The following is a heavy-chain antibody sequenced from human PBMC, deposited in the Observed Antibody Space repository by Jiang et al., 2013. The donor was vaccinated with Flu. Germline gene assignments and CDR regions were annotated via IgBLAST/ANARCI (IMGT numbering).Heavy chain of an antibody. V-gene: IGHV3-49*02. J-gene: IGHJ3*02. D-gene: IGHD6-19*01. Sequence: RFTISRDDSKSIAYLQMNSLKTEDTAVYYCTRVISGWYDAFDIWGQGTMVTVSS. CDR3: TRVISGWYDAFDI.